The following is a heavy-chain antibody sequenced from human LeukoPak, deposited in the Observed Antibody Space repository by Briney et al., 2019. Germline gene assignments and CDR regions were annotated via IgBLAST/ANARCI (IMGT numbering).Heavy chain of an antibody. CDR2: ISTDSKFK. CDR3: VRGPRSHRSDLTKWYFDL. J-gene: IGHJ2*01. Sequence: GGPLRLSCAASEFTFRSFNMVWVRQAPGKGLEWVSSISTDSKFKYYSDSVTGRFTISRDNAENSLSLQMNSLRVDDTATYYCVRGPRSHRSDLTKWYFDLWGRGTRVSVSS. CDR1: EFTFRSFN. V-gene: IGHV3-21*01.